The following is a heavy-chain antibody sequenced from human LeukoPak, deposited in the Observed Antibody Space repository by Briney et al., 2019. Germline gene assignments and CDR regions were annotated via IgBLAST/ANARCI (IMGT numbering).Heavy chain of an antibody. V-gene: IGHV3-33*01. D-gene: IGHD3-10*02. Sequence: GGSLRLSCAASRFTFSNYGMHWVRQAPGKGLEWVAVIWYDGSNEFYTDSVKGRITISRDNSKDMLYLQMDSLRAEDTAVYYCARDVRSRYFDLWGRGTLVTVSS. J-gene: IGHJ2*01. CDR3: ARDVRSRYFDL. CDR1: RFTFSNYG. CDR2: IWYDGSNE.